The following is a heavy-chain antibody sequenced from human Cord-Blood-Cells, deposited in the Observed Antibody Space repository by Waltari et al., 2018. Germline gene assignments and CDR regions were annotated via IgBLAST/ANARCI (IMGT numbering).Heavy chain of an antibody. V-gene: IGHV4-61*01. J-gene: IGHJ2*01. CDR3: ASGGDRAWYFDL. CDR2: IYYSGST. Sequence: QVQLQESGPGLVKPSETLSLTCTVSGGSVSRGSYYWSWIRQPPGKGLEWIGYIYYSGSTNYNPSLKSRVTISVDTSKNQFSLKLSSVTAADTAVYYCASGGDRAWYFDLWGRGTLVTVSS. CDR1: GGSVSRGSYY. D-gene: IGHD3-16*01.